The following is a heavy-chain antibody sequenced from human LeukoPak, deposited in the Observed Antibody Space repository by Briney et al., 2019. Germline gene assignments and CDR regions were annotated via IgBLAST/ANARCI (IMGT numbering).Heavy chain of an antibody. J-gene: IGHJ4*02. D-gene: IGHD6-13*01. CDR1: GGFISSGNW. CDR3: ARGGISIVALDY. V-gene: IGHV4-4*02. CDR2: IYHSGSS. Sequence: SETLSLTCAVSGGFISSGNWCSWVRQPPGKGLVWIGEIYHSGSSNYNPSLKSRVTIAVVKSKTQFSLKLSSVTAADTAVYYCARGGISIVALDYWGQGTLVTVSS.